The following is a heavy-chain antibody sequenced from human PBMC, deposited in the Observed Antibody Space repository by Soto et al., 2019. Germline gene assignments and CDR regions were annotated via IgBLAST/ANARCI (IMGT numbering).Heavy chain of an antibody. D-gene: IGHD4-17*01. CDR2: IYYSGST. CDR3: ARAYGDYPYYYYYMDV. J-gene: IGHJ6*03. Sequence: SIRSXYWSWIRQPPGKGLEWIGYIYYSGSTNYNPSFKSRVTISVDTSKNQFSLKLSSVTAADTAVYYCARAYGDYPYYYYYMDVWGKGTTVTLSS. CDR1: SIRSXY. V-gene: IGHV4-59*01.